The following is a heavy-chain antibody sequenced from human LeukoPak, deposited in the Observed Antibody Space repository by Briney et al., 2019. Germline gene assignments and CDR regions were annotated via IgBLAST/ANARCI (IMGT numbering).Heavy chain of an antibody. J-gene: IGHJ6*03. V-gene: IGHV1-18*01. CDR3: ARGYYYDSSGLAATYYYYYYMDV. Sequence: ASVKVSCKASGYTFTSYGISWVRQAPGQGLEWMGWISAYNGNTNYAQKLQGRVTMTTDTSTSTAYMELRSLRSDDTAVYYCARGYYYDSSGLAATYYYYYYMDVWGKGTTVTVSS. D-gene: IGHD3-22*01. CDR2: ISAYNGNT. CDR1: GYTFTSYG.